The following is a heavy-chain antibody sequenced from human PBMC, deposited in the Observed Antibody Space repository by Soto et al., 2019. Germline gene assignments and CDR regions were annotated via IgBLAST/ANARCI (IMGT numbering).Heavy chain of an antibody. J-gene: IGHJ4*02. CDR2: MTGSGGST. Sequence: WGSLRLSCSASGFTFTNSAMNWVRQAPGKVLEWVSTMTGSGGSTYYADSVKGRFTISRDTSKNTVYLHMNSLRAEDTAVYYCTKDVADCGGDCFSGFDSWGQGTLVTVSS. CDR1: GFTFTNSA. V-gene: IGHV3-23*01. CDR3: TKDVADCGGDCFSGFDS. D-gene: IGHD2-21*02.